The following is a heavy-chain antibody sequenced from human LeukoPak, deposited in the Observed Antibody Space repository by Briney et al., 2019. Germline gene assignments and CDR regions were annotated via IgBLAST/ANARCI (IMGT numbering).Heavy chain of an antibody. V-gene: IGHV3-48*04. Sequence: GGSLRLSCAASGFTFSFYSMNWVRQAPGKGLEWVSYIGISSSTIYYADSVKGRFTISRDNAKNSLYLQMNSLRAEDTAVYYCARGYCSSTSCYFSFDYWGQGNLVTVSS. CDR1: GFTFSFYS. D-gene: IGHD2-2*01. J-gene: IGHJ4*02. CDR3: ARGYCSSTSCYFSFDY. CDR2: IGISSSTI.